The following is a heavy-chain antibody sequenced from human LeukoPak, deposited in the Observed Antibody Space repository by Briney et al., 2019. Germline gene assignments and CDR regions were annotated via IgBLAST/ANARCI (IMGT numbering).Heavy chain of an antibody. CDR2: ISYDGSNK. CDR1: GFTFSSYG. CDR3: ARGGYYDSSGPDY. J-gene: IGHJ4*02. D-gene: IGHD3-22*01. Sequence: GRSLRLSCAASGFTFSSYGMHWVRQAPGKGLEWVAVISYDGSNKYYADSVKGRFTISRDNSKNTLYLQMNSLRAEDTAVYYCARGGYYDSSGPDYWGQGTLVTVSS. V-gene: IGHV3-30*03.